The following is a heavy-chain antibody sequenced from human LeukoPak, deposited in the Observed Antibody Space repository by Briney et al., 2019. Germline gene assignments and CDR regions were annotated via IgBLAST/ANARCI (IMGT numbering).Heavy chain of an antibody. CDR1: GFTFSSYS. J-gene: IGHJ4*02. CDR3: AKADGSGSYSDF. D-gene: IGHD3-10*01. Sequence: GGSLRLSCAASGFTFSSYSMNWVRQAPGKGLEWVSTISGSGGSTYYADSVKGRFTISRDNSKNTLYLQMNSLRAEDTAVYYCAKADGSGSYSDFWGQGTLVTVSS. V-gene: IGHV3-23*01. CDR2: ISGSGGST.